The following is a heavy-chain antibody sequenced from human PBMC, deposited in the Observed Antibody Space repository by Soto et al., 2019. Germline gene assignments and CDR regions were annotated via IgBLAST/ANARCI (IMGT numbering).Heavy chain of an antibody. V-gene: IGHV1-18*04. D-gene: IGHD2-21*01. Sequence: QVHLVQSGGEVKKPGASVKVSCKASGYRFTSSGFSWVRQAPGQGLEWMGWISAYNGNTLHAQKFKGRVTMTTDTSTSTAYMELGSMRSDDTAVYYCATDPYCGSAPGCSALDAWGQGTSVTVSS. CDR2: ISAYNGNT. CDR1: GYRFTSSG. J-gene: IGHJ6*02. CDR3: ATDPYCGSAPGCSALDA.